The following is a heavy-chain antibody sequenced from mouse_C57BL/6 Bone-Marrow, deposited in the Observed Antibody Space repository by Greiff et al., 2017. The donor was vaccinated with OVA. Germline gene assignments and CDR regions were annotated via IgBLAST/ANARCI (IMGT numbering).Heavy chain of an antibody. CDR1: GYSFTDYN. CDR2: INPNYGTT. D-gene: IGHD1-1*01. CDR3: ARTYYGSSPYYAMDY. Sequence: GYSFTDYNMNWVKQSNGKSLEWIGVINPNYGTTSYNQKFKGKATLTVDQSSSTAYMQLNSLTSEDSAVYYCARTYYGSSPYYAMDYWGQGTSVTVSS. J-gene: IGHJ4*01. V-gene: IGHV1-39*01.